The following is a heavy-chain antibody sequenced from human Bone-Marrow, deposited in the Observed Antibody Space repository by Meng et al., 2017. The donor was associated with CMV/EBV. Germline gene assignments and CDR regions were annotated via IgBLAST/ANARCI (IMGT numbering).Heavy chain of an antibody. D-gene: IGHD2-2*01. V-gene: IGHV3-21*01. CDR3: ARDRYQLLNNYYYYGMDV. CDR2: ISSSSSYI. Sequence: GESLKIYCAASGFTFSSYSMNWVRQAPGKGLEWVSSISSSSSYIYYADSVKGRFTISRDNAKNSLYLQMNSLRAEDTAVYYCARDRYQLLNNYYYYGMDVWGQGTTVTVSS. CDR1: GFTFSSYS. J-gene: IGHJ6*02.